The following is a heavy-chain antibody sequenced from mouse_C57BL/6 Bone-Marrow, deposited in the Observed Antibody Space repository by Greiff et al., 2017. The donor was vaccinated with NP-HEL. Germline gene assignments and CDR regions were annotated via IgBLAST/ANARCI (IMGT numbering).Heavy chain of an antibody. CDR2: ILPSIGRT. D-gene: IGHD1-1*01. CDR3: ARGYYYGSSYAGYFDV. J-gene: IGHJ1*03. V-gene: IGHV15-2*01. Sequence: VQLQQSGSELRSPGSSVKLSCKDFDSEVFPIAYMSWVRQKPGHGFEWIGGILPSIGRTIYGEKFEDKATLDADTLSNTAYLELNSLTSEDSAIYYCARGYYYGSSYAGYFDVWGTGTTVTVSS. CDR1: DSEVFPIAY.